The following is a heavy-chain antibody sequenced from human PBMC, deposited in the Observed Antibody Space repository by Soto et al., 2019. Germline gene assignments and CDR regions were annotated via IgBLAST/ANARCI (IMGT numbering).Heavy chain of an antibody. V-gene: IGHV3-74*01. D-gene: IGHD1-20*01. Sequence: EVQLVQSGGGSVQPGGSLRLSCAASGFTFTNYWMHWVRQVPGKGLVWVSRIDGVGTGTSYSDSVRGRFTISRDNAENMAYLQMNSLRAEDTAVYYCITVFEYWGQGTLVTVSS. CDR3: ITVFEY. CDR1: GFTFTNYW. CDR2: IDGVGTGT. J-gene: IGHJ4*02.